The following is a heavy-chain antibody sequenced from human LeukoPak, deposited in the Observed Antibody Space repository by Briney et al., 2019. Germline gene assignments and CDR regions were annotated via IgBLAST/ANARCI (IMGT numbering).Heavy chain of an antibody. Sequence: ASVKVSCKASGYAFTSYDINWVRQATGQGLEWMGWINPNSGGTNYAQKFQGRVTMTRDTSISTAYMELSRLRSDDTAVYYCARDGWGGSYYYYWGQGTLVTVSS. D-gene: IGHD1-26*01. J-gene: IGHJ4*02. CDR2: INPNSGGT. CDR1: GYAFTSYD. V-gene: IGHV1-2*02. CDR3: ARDGWGGSYYYY.